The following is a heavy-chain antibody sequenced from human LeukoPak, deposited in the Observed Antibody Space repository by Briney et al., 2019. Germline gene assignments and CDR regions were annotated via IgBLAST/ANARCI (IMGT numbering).Heavy chain of an antibody. CDR1: GFTVSTNY. CDR2: IYGGGNT. J-gene: IGHJ3*02. D-gene: IGHD1-26*01. Sequence: GGSLRLSCAASGFTVSTNYMSWVRQAPGKGLEWVSVIYGGGNTYYADSVEGRFTISRDNSKNTLYLQMNSLRAEDTAVYYCAKGVSGIVGPLDAFDIWGQGTMVTVSS. V-gene: IGHV3-66*01. CDR3: AKGVSGIVGPLDAFDI.